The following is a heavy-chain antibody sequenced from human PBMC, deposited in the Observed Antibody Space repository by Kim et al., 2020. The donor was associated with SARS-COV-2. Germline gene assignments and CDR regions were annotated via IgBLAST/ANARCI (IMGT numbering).Heavy chain of an antibody. D-gene: IGHD2-15*01. J-gene: IGHJ6*02. CDR3: AKGVVTRYYYYGMDV. V-gene: IGHV3-9*01. CDR2: ISWNSGSI. Sequence: GGSLRLSCAASGFTFGDYAMHWVRQAPGKGLEWVSGISWNSGSIGYADSVKGRFTISRDNAKNSLYLQMNSLRAEDTALYYCAKGVVTRYYYYGMDVWGQGTTVTVSS. CDR1: GFTFGDYA.